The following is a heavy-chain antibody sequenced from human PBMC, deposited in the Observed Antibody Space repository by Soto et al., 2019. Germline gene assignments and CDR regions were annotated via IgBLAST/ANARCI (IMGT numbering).Heavy chain of an antibody. V-gene: IGHV3-48*02. D-gene: IGHD2-2*01. CDR2: ISSSSGTI. Sequence: PGGLLRLSCAASGFTFSSYSMNWVRQAPGKGLEWVSYISSSSGTIYYADSVKGRFTISRDNAKNSLYLQMNSLRDEDTAVYYCARVGGYCSSASCPFQHWGQGTLVTVSS. CDR3: ARVGGYCSSASCPFQH. J-gene: IGHJ1*01. CDR1: GFTFSSYS.